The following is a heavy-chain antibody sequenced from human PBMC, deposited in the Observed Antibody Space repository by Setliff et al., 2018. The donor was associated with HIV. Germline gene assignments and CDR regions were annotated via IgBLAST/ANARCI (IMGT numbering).Heavy chain of an antibody. Sequence: SETLSLTCTVSGGSISNYYWNWIRQPPGKRLEWIGYIHYSGSTNYNPSLKSRVTISVDTSKNQFSLKLSSVTAADTAVYYCARDKGGQYYDSSDYWDWYLDLWGRGTLVTSPQ. J-gene: IGHJ2*01. CDR3: ARDKGGQYYDSSDYWDWYLDL. D-gene: IGHD3-22*01. V-gene: IGHV4-59*01. CDR2: IHYSGST. CDR1: GGSISNYY.